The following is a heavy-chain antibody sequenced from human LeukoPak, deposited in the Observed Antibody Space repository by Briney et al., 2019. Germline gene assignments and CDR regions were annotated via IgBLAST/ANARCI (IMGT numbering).Heavy chain of an antibody. CDR3: AREDDFLDY. CDR2: SNPNSDVT. V-gene: IGHV1-2*02. D-gene: IGHD2-21*02. J-gene: IGHJ4*02. Sequence: ASVKVSCKASGYTFTGNYMHWVRQAPGQGLEWMGWSNPNSDVTNYAQMFQDRVTMTRDTSISTAYMELSRLRSDDTAVYYCAREDDFLDYWGQGTLVTVSS. CDR1: GYTFTGNY.